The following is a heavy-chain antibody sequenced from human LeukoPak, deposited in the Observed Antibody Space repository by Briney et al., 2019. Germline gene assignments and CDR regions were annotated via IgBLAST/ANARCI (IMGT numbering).Heavy chain of an antibody. D-gene: IGHD2-21*02. V-gene: IGHV1-2*02. Sequence: GASVKVSCKASGYTFTGYYMLWVRQAPGQGLEWMGWINPNSGGTNYAQKFQGRVTMTRDTSISTAYMELSGLRSDDTAVYYCARDTDFCGGDCFVFDYWGQGTLVTVSS. CDR1: GYTFTGYY. CDR2: INPNSGGT. CDR3: ARDTDFCGGDCFVFDY. J-gene: IGHJ4*02.